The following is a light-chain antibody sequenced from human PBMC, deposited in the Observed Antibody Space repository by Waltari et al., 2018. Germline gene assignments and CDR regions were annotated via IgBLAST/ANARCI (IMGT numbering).Light chain of an antibody. CDR1: RSEVGNDHL. Sequence: QSGLAQPASPTGSPGQSITITCTGTRSEVGNDHLFLWYQQRPGKAPRLLIYEVTKRAPVTSDRFSASKSGNTASLSISGLQAQEDEADYYCCSYVGLGTYVFGTGTKVTV. V-gene: IGLV2-23*02. J-gene: IGLJ1*01. CDR3: CSYVGLGTYV. CDR2: EVT.